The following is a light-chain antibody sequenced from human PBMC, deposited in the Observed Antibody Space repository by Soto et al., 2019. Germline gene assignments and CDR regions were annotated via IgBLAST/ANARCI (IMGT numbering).Light chain of an antibody. CDR1: QSVSSY. Sequence: IVWRQTAPKRALSRGDRATRSCRASQSVSSYLAWYQQKPGQAPRLLIYDASNRATGIPARFIGSGSETDFTLTLRSLEPYCFAVPNCQRYDNSPMTLGQGTRLEIK. J-gene: IGKJ5*01. V-gene: IGKV3-11*01. CDR3: QRYDNSPMT. CDR2: DAS.